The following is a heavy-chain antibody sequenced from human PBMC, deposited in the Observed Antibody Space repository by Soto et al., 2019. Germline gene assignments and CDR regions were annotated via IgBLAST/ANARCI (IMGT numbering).Heavy chain of an antibody. V-gene: IGHV3-23*01. Sequence: DVKLLESGGGLVQPGGSLRLSCAASGFIFNNYAMNWVRQAPGKWLEWVSGISGSGGNTYYADSVKGRFAISRDKSNNTLYLQLSSLKAEDTAVYYCVKAMSGWHLYYFDYWCQGTRVTVSS. CDR3: VKAMSGWHLYYFDY. J-gene: IGHJ4*02. CDR1: GFIFNNYA. D-gene: IGHD6-19*01. CDR2: ISGSGGNT.